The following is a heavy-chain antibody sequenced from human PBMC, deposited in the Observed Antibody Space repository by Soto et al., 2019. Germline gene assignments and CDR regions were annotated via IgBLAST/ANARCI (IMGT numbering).Heavy chain of an antibody. CDR1: GGSISSSSYY. V-gene: IGHV4-39*01. Sequence: SETLSLTCTVSGGSISSSSYYWGWIRQPPGKGLEWIGSIYYSGSTYYNPSLKSRVTISVDTSKNQFSLKLSSVTAADTAVYYCARHGFSVLVGATHSNFDYWGQGTLVTVSS. D-gene: IGHD1-26*01. J-gene: IGHJ4*02. CDR2: IYYSGST. CDR3: ARHGFSVLVGATHSNFDY.